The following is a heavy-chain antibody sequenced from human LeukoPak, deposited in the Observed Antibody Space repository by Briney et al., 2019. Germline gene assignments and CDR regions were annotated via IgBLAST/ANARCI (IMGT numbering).Heavy chain of an antibody. Sequence: GGSLRLSCAASGFTVSSNYMSWVRQAPGKGLEWVSVIYSGGSTYYADSVKGRLTISRDNSKNTLYLQMNSLRAEDTAVYYCATPYGSGSYHDYGMDVWGKGTTAAVSS. J-gene: IGHJ6*04. CDR1: GFTVSSNY. D-gene: IGHD3-10*01. CDR3: ATPYGSGSYHDYGMDV. CDR2: IYSGGST. V-gene: IGHV3-53*01.